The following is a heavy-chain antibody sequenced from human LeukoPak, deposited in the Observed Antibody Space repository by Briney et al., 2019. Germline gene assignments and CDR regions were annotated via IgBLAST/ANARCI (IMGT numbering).Heavy chain of an antibody. CDR2: INPNSGGT. V-gene: IGHV1-2*02. CDR3: ANLPLNSGVDY. CDR1: GYTFTDYY. J-gene: IGHJ4*02. Sequence: GASVKVSCKASGYTFTDYYLHRVRQAPGQGLEWMGWINPNSGGTNYAQKFQGRVTMTRDTSISTAYMELSRLRSDDTAIYYCANLPLNSGVDYWGQGTLVTVSS. D-gene: IGHD1-26*01.